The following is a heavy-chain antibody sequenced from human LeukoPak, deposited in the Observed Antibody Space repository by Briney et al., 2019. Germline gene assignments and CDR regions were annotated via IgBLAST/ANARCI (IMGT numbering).Heavy chain of an antibody. D-gene: IGHD1-7*01. CDR2: ISSSSSYI. V-gene: IGHV3-21*01. Sequence: PGGSLRLSCAASGFTFSSYSMNWVRQAPGKGLEWVSSISSSSSYIYYAASVKGRFTISRDNAKNSLYLQMNSLRAEDTAVYYCARDMEAGTTWFDPWGQGTLVTVSS. J-gene: IGHJ5*02. CDR3: ARDMEAGTTWFDP. CDR1: GFTFSSYS.